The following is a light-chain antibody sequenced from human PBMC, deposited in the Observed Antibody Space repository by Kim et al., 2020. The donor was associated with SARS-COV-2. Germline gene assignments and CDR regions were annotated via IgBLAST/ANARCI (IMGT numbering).Light chain of an antibody. CDR1: SLRRYS. CDR3: NPRDSSGNRVV. J-gene: IGLJ2*01. V-gene: IGLV3-19*01. Sequence: ASGPTVRITCQGASLRRYSASWDQQKPGQAPVLVIYGKNNRPSGIPDRFSGSSSGNTASLTITGAQAEDEADYYCNPRDSSGNRVVFGGGTQQTVL. CDR2: GKN.